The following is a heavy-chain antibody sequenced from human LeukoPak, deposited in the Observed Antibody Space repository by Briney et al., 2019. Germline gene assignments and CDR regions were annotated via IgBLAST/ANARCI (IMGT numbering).Heavy chain of an antibody. CDR2: ICGSGGST. CDR3: AKDDGDYDLDYFNY. V-gene: IGHV3-23*01. Sequence: GGSLRLSCAASGFSFSSYAMSWVRQAPGKGLEWVSAICGSGGSTYYADSVNGLFTISRDNSKNPLYLQMNSLRAEDTAVYYCAKDDGDYDLDYFNYWGQGTLVTVSS. D-gene: IGHD4-17*01. J-gene: IGHJ4*02. CDR1: GFSFSSYA.